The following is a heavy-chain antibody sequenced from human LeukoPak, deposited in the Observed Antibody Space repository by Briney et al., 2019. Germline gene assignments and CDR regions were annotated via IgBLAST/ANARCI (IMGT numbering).Heavy chain of an antibody. D-gene: IGHD3-22*01. Sequence: GEALKISCKGSGYSFTSYWIGLVRQMPGKGLGLMGIIYPGDSDIRYSPSFQGQVTISADKSISTAYLQWSSLKASDTAMYYCARHSAVVAPFDYWGQGTLVTVSS. V-gene: IGHV5-51*01. CDR2: IYPGDSDI. CDR1: GYSFTSYW. J-gene: IGHJ4*02. CDR3: ARHSAVVAPFDY.